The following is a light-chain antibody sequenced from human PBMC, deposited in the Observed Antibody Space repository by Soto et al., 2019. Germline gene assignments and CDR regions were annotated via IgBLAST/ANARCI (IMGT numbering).Light chain of an antibody. CDR3: LLFYGSVWM. J-gene: IGLJ3*02. V-gene: IGLV7-43*01. CDR2: STS. CDR1: TGAVTSGYY. Sequence: QAVVTQEPSLTVSPGGTVTLTCASSTGAVTSGYYPTWFQQKPGQAPRALIYSTSDKQSWTPARFSGSLLGGKAALTVSGVQPEDEADYYCLLFYGSVWMFGGGTKLTVL.